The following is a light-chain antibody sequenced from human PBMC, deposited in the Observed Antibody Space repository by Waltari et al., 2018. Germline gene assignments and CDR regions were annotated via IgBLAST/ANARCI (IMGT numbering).Light chain of an antibody. CDR3: QSHERLPAT. J-gene: IGKJ1*01. CDR2: AAS. CDR1: RDDARY. V-gene: IGKV3-20*01. Sequence: SCRASRDDARYRYRKQRRQGQAPRLLIYAASSGAPGIPDRFSGIGFGTDLSLTMSRREPEDFAVYYCQSHERLPATFGHGTKVEIK.